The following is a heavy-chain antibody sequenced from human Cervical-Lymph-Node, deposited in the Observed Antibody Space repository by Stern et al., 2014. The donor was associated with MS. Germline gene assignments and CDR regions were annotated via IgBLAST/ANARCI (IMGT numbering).Heavy chain of an antibody. J-gene: IGHJ5*01. CDR3: AKTAPAQTKVGSWADS. CDR2: INPGDSGT. D-gene: IGHD3-10*01. CDR1: GYIFTNYW. Sequence: QLVQSGAEVKKAGESLKISCKGSGYIFTNYWIAWVRQMPGKGLEWMGIINPGDSGTRYSPSFQGQVTMSADKSIGTAYLQWSNLRASDTAMYYCAKTAPAQTKVGSWADSWRQGTLVTVSS. V-gene: IGHV5-51*03.